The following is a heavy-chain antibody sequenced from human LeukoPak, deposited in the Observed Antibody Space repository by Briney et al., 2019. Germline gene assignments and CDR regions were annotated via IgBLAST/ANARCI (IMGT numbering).Heavy chain of an antibody. D-gene: IGHD3-3*01. J-gene: IGHJ4*02. CDR1: GFTFSNAW. CDR3: TGAPGAPTYYDFWSGYSMPLDFDY. V-gene: IGHV3-15*01. CDR2: IKSKTDGGTT. Sequence: GGSLRLSCAASGFTFSNAWMSWVRQAPGKGLEWVGRIKSKTDGGTTDYATPVKGRFTISRDDSKNTLYLQMNSLKTEDTAVYYCTGAPGAPTYYDFWSGYSMPLDFDYWGQGTLVTVSS.